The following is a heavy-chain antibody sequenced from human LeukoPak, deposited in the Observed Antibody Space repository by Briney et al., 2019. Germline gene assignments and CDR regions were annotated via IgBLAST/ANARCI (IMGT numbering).Heavy chain of an antibody. Sequence: PSETLSLTCTVSGGSISSGSYYWSWIRQPAGKGLEWIGRINTSGSTNYNPSLKSRVTMSVDTSKNQFSLKLSSVTAADTAVYYCAREGSSWYKGAFDYWGQGTLVTVSS. CDR2: INTSGST. CDR3: AREGSSWYKGAFDY. CDR1: GGSISSGSYY. V-gene: IGHV4-61*02. J-gene: IGHJ4*02. D-gene: IGHD6-13*01.